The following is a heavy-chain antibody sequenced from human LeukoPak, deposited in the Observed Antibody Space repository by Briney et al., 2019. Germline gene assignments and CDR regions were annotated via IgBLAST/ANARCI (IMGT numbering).Heavy chain of an antibody. CDR2: IYYSGST. J-gene: IGHJ4*02. V-gene: IGHV4-59*12. D-gene: IGHD3-10*01. Sequence: SETLSLTCTVSGGSISSYYWSWIRQPPGKGLEWIGYIYYSGSTNYDPSLKSRVTMSVDTSKNQFSLKLSSVTAADTAVYYCAREIKTYYYGSGSYYYFDYWGQETLVTVSS. CDR1: GGSISSYY. CDR3: AREIKTYYYGSGSYYYFDY.